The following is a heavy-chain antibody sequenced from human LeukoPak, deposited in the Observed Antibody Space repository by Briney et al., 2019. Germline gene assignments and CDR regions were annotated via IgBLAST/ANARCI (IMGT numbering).Heavy chain of an antibody. CDR3: ARQDVSGYYSSYWYFDL. Sequence: SETLSLTCAVYGGSFSGYYWSWIRQPPGKGLEWIGEINHSGSTNYNPSLKSRVTISVDTSKNQFSLKLSSVTAADTAVYYCARQDVSGYYSSYWYFDLWGRGTLVTVSS. J-gene: IGHJ2*01. V-gene: IGHV4-34*01. CDR2: INHSGST. CDR1: GGSFSGYY. D-gene: IGHD3-22*01.